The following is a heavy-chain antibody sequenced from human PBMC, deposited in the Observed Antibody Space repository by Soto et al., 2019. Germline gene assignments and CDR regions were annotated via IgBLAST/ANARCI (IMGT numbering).Heavy chain of an antibody. CDR1: GYTFTSYG. CDR3: AREVENVVVVAATLYYYYGMDV. V-gene: IGHV1-18*01. J-gene: IGHJ6*02. D-gene: IGHD2-15*01. CDR2: ISAYNGNT. Sequence: ASVKVSCKASGYTFTSYGISWVRQAPGQGLEWMGWISAYNGNTNYAQKLQGRVTMTTDTSTSTAYMELRSLRSDDTAVYYCAREVENVVVVAATLYYYYGMDVWGQGTTVTVSS.